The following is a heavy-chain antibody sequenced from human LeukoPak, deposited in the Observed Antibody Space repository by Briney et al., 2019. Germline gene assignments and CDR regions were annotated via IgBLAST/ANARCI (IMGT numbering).Heavy chain of an antibody. CDR2: ISSSSSSSSTI. CDR1: GFTFSSYS. J-gene: IGHJ4*02. V-gene: IGHV3-48*01. CDR3: ARVGEYSSSYY. Sequence: PGGSLRLSCGASGFTFSSYSMNWVRQAPGKGLEWVSYISSSSSSSSTIYYADSVRGRFTISRDNAKNSLYLQMNSLRAEDTAVYYCARVGEYSSSYYWGQGTLVTVSS. D-gene: IGHD6-6*01.